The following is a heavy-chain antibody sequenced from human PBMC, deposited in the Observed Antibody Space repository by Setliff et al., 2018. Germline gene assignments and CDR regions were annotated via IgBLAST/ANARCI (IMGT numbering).Heavy chain of an antibody. CDR1: GGFIRDYY. D-gene: IGHD3-3*01. CDR2: IYYSGNT. J-gene: IGHJ4*02. Sequence: PSETLSLTCTVSGGFIRDYYWNWIRQSPGKGLEWIGYIYYSGNTNYNPSLKSRVTISVDTSKNQFSLKLSSVTAADTAVYFCARGYYNFLSGYYTPYYFDYWGQGTLVTVSS. V-gene: IGHV4-59*01. CDR3: ARGYYNFLSGYYTPYYFDY.